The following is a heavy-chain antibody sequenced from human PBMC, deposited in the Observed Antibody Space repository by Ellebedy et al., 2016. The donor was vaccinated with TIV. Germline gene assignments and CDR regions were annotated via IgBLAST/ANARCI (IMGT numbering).Heavy chain of an antibody. D-gene: IGHD4-17*01. CDR2: FTSDGSST. CDR1: GSTLSSYG. Sequence: GESLKISCAASGSTLSSYGLHSVRQAPGKGLVWVSRFTSDGSSTTYADSVKGRFTISRDTAKNTLYLQINSLRAEDTAVYYCARDWVKYGIHLDVWGQGTTVTVSS. CDR3: ARDWVKYGIHLDV. J-gene: IGHJ6*02. V-gene: IGHV3-74*01.